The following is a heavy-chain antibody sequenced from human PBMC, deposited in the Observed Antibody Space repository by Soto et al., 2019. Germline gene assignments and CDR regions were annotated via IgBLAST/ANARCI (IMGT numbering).Heavy chain of an antibody. D-gene: IGHD3-16*01. J-gene: IGHJ4*03. Sequence: QVQLVQSGAEEKKPGASMKVSCKTSGYTFTRYSIHWVRQAPGQRLEWMGWINGGNGNTKYSQKLQGRANITRDTTASTAHMELSSLRSDDTALYYCARRETYYNVATRTYVPLGYFDYWGQGTLGTVSS. CDR3: ARRETYYNVATRTYVPLGYFDY. V-gene: IGHV1-3*05. CDR2: INGGNGNT. CDR1: GYTFTRYS.